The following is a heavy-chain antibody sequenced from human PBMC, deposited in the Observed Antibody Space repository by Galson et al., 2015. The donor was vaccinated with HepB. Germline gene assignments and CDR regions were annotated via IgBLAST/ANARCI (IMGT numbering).Heavy chain of an antibody. CDR2: IYYSGSA. CDR3: ARLFNGDYDLRIFDF. D-gene: IGHD4-17*01. V-gene: IGHV4-59*08. J-gene: IGHJ4*02. CDR1: GGSISPYY. Sequence: ETLSLTCIVSGGSISPYYWNWIRQPPGKGLEWIGYIYYSGSAYYNPSLKSRVTISVDTSKNQFSLKLNSVTAADTAVYYCARLFNGDYDLRIFDFWGQGTLVTVSS.